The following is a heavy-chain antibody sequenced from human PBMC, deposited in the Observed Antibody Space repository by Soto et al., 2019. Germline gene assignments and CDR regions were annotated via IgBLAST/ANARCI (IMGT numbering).Heavy chain of an antibody. D-gene: IGHD2-2*01. J-gene: IGHJ6*02. CDR1: GYSFTSYG. V-gene: IGHV1-18*01. Sequence: QVQLVQSAGEVKKPGASVKVSCKASGYSFTSYGISWVRRAPGQGLEWMGWISPYNGHTQFVQRFQGRVTMTTDTSTKTAYMELRNLRSYDTAHYYCARDLTIVPATHPRLENYGMDVWGQGTTVIVSS. CDR3: ARDLTIVPATHPRLENYGMDV. CDR2: ISPYNGHT.